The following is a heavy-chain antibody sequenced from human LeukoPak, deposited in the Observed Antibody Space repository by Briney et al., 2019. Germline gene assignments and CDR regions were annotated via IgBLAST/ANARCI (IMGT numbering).Heavy chain of an antibody. V-gene: IGHV3-21*01. CDR1: GFTFISYN. Sequence: PGGSLRLSCAASGFTFISYNMTWVRQAPGKGPEWVSSISSSSSYIYYADAVKGRFTISRDNTKGYLYLQMNSLRGEDTAIYYCARGPVGARGRNWFEAWGHGILVTVS. J-gene: IGHJ5*01. CDR2: ISSSSSYI. CDR3: ARGPVGARGRNWFEA. D-gene: IGHD1-26*01.